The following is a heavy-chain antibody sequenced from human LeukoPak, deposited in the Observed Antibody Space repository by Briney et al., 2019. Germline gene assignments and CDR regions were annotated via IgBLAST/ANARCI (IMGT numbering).Heavy chain of an antibody. J-gene: IGHJ6*03. Sequence: GASVKVSCKASGYIFTGYYMHWVRQAPGQGLEWMGWINPNSGDTNYAQKFQGGVTMTRDTSLSTAYMELSGLRSDDTAVYYCARGVVAATFYYYMDVWGKGTTVTVSS. D-gene: IGHD2-15*01. CDR3: ARGVVAATFYYYMDV. CDR1: GYIFTGYY. V-gene: IGHV1-2*02. CDR2: INPNSGDT.